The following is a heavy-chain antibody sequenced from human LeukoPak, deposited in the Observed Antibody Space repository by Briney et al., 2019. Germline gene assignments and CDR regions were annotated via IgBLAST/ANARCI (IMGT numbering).Heavy chain of an antibody. Sequence: SVKVSCKASGGTFSRYAISWVRQAPGQGLEWMGGIIPIFGTANYAQKFQGRVTITAVESTSTAYMELSSLRSEDTAVYYCARAPMVRGVKSLDVWGKGTTVTVSS. CDR3: ARAPMVRGVKSLDV. V-gene: IGHV1-69*13. J-gene: IGHJ6*04. D-gene: IGHD3-10*01. CDR2: IIPIFGTA. CDR1: GGTFSRYA.